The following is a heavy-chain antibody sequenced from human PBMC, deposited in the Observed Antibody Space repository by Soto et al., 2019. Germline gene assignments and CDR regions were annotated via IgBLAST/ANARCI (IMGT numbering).Heavy chain of an antibody. J-gene: IGHJ6*02. CDR2: IWYDGSNK. CDR1: GFTFSSYA. CDR3: ARDDYYYYGMDV. Sequence: PGGSLRLSCAASGFTFSSYAMSWVRQAPGKGLEWVAVIWYDGSNKYYADSVKGRFTISRDNSKNTLYLQMNSLRAEDTAVYYCARDDYYYYGMDVWGQGTTVTVSS. V-gene: IGHV3-33*08.